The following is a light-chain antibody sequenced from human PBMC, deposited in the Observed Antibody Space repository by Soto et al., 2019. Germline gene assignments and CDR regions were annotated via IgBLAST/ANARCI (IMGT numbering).Light chain of an antibody. CDR2: AAS. J-gene: IGKJ1*01. CDR1: QAIRTA. Sequence: IQLTQSPSSLSASVGDRVTITCRASQAIRTALGWYQQKPGKVPKLLIYAASTLQSGVPSRFSGSGSGTEFTLSISSLQPDDFATYYCQHYNVYPWTFGQGTKVDIK. V-gene: IGKV1-17*01. CDR3: QHYNVYPWT.